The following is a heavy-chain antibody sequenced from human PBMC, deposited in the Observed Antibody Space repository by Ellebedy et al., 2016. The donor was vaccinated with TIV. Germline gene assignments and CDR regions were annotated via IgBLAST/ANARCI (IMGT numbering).Heavy chain of an antibody. CDR2: ISHAGGHG. D-gene: IGHD5-12*01. Sequence: PGGSLRLSCAASGFTVSSNYMSWVRQAPGEGLEWVASISHAGGHGYYADSVKGLFTISSDNSKNTLYLQMNSLRPEDTAIYYCAREDVATTTYYYGMDVWGQGTAVAVSS. CDR1: GFTVSSNY. J-gene: IGHJ6*02. CDR3: AREDVATTTYYYGMDV. V-gene: IGHV3-30*01.